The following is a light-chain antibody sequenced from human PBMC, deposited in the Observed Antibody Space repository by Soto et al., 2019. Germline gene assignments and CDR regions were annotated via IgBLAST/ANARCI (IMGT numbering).Light chain of an antibody. Sequence: IQMTQYPSTLSASLGDRVTITCRASQSISSWLAWYQQKPGKAPKLLIYKASSLESGVPSRFSGSGSGTEFTLTISSLKPDDFATYYCQQYNSYSTFGQGTKVDIK. V-gene: IGKV1-5*03. CDR1: QSISSW. J-gene: IGKJ1*01. CDR3: QQYNSYST. CDR2: KAS.